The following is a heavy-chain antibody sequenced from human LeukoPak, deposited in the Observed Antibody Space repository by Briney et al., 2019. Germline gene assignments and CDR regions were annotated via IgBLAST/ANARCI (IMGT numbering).Heavy chain of an antibody. Sequence: LGGSLRLSCSASGFTFSSYAMHWVRQAPGKGLEYVSAISSNGGSTYYADSVKGRFTISRDNSKNTLYLQMSSLRAEDTAVYYCAREWELLYYYYGMDVWGQGTTVTVSS. V-gene: IGHV3-64D*06. J-gene: IGHJ6*02. CDR2: ISSNGGST. CDR1: GFTFSSYA. CDR3: AREWELLYYYYGMDV. D-gene: IGHD1-26*01.